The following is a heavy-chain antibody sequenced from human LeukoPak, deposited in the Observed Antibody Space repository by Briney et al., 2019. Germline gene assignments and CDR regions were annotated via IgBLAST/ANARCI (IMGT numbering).Heavy chain of an antibody. V-gene: IGHV1-24*01. D-gene: IGHD3-22*01. J-gene: IGHJ4*02. CDR2: FDPEGGET. Sequence: ASVKVSCKASGYTFTDYYMHWVRQAPGKGLEWMGGFDPEGGETIYAQKFQGRVTMTEDTSTDTAYMELSSLRSEDTAVYYCATASGLQDYYDSSGYHYWGQGTLVTVSS. CDR1: GYTFTDYY. CDR3: ATASGLQDYYDSSGYHY.